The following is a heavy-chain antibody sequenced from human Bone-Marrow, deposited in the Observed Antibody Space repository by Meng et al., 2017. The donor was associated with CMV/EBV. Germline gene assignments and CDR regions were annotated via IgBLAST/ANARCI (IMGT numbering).Heavy chain of an antibody. V-gene: IGHV3-7*01. D-gene: IGHD4-11*01. CDR2: IKQDGSEK. CDR1: GFPFRTYA. CDR3: ARDYSYDY. J-gene: IGHJ4*02. Sequence: GESLKISCAASGFPFRTYAMSWVRQAPGKGLEWVANIKQDGSEKYYVDSVKGRFTISRDNAKNSLYLQMNSLRAEDTAVYYCARDYSYDYWGQGTLVTVSS.